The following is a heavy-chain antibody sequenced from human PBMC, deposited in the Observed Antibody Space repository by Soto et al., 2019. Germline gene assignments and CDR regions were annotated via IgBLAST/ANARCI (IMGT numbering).Heavy chain of an antibody. V-gene: IGHV3-7*03. CDR1: GGSVNTDYW. D-gene: IGHD4-17*01. J-gene: IGHJ4*02. CDR2: INQDGSER. CDR3: AVYGYGVSAAAY. Sequence: VQLQESGPGLVKPSGTLSLTCAVSGGSVNTDYWWSWVRQPPGKGLEWVANINQDGSERYYVDSVRGRFTISRDNVENSLYLQLNSLRPEDTAVYYCAVYGYGVSAAAYWGQGTLVTVSS.